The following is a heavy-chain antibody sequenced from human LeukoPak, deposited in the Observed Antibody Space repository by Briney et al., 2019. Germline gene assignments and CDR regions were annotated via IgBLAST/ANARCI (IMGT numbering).Heavy chain of an antibody. CDR3: ARATRYCSSTSCYANAAFYYYYYMDV. J-gene: IGHJ6*03. CDR1: GGSISSYY. Sequence: SETLSLTCTVSGGSISSYYWSWIRQPPGKGLEWIGYIYYSGSTNHNPSLKSRVTISVDTSKNQFSLKLSSVTAADTAVYYCARATRYCSSTSCYANAAFYYYYYMDVWGKGTTVTVSS. CDR2: IYYSGST. V-gene: IGHV4-59*01. D-gene: IGHD2-2*01.